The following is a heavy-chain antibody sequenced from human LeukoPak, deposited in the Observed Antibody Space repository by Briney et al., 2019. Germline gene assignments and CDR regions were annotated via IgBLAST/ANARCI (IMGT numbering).Heavy chain of an antibody. CDR1: GYTLTELS. CDR2: YDPEDGET. V-gene: IGHV1-24*01. CDR3: ATQDSGYGGPYYYYYMDV. Sequence: ASVKVSCKVSGYTLTELSMNWVRQAPGKGLEWMGGYDPEDGETIYAQKFQGRVTMTEDTSTDTAYMELSSLRSEDTAVYYCATQDSGYGGPYYYYYMDVWGKGTTVTISS. D-gene: IGHD5-12*01. J-gene: IGHJ6*03.